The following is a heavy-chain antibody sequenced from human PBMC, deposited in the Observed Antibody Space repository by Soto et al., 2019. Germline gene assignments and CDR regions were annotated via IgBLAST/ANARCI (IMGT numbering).Heavy chain of an antibody. D-gene: IGHD3-22*01. CDR1: GGTFSSYG. V-gene: IGHV1-69*18. CDR3: ARGLYYYDSSGYSDAFDI. Sequence: QVQLVQSGAEVKKPGSSVKVSCKAFGGTFSSYGVSWVRQAPGQGLEWVGRIIPVFGTTHYAQKFQGRVTVTADESTSTAHMELSSLRSEDTAVYYCARGLYYYDSSGYSDAFDIWGQGTMVTVSS. J-gene: IGHJ3*02. CDR2: IIPVFGTT.